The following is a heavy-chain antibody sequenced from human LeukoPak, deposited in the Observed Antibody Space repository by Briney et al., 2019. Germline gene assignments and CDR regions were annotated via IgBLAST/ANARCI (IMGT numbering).Heavy chain of an antibody. J-gene: IGHJ4*02. V-gene: IGHV4-34*01. D-gene: IGHD3-3*01. Sequence: PSETLSLTCAVYGGSFSGYYWSWIRQPPGKGLEWIGEINHSGSTNYNPSLKSRVTISVDTSKNQFSLKLSSVTAADTAVYYCARGYDFWSGPFFDYWGQGTLVTVSS. CDR1: GGSFSGYY. CDR3: ARGYDFWSGPFFDY. CDR2: INHSGST.